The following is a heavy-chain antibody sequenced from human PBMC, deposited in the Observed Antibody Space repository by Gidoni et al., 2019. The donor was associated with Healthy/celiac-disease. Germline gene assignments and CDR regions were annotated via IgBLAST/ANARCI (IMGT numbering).Heavy chain of an antibody. CDR3: ARLRAARRGEGDY. Sequence: EAQLVASGGGLVKPGGSLGSSCAAPGIPFSSSSMNWVRQAPGKGLEWVSVISSSSSYIYYADSVKGRFTISRDNAKNSLYLQMNSLRAEDTAVYYCARLRAARRGEGDYWGQGTLVTVSS. CDR2: ISSSSSYI. CDR1: GIPFSSSS. D-gene: IGHD6-6*01. J-gene: IGHJ4*02. V-gene: IGHV3-21*01.